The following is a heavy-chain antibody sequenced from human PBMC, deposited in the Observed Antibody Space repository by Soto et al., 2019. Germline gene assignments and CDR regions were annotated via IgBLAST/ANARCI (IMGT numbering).Heavy chain of an antibody. J-gene: IGHJ3*02. V-gene: IGHV3-66*01. Sequence: GGSLRLSCAASGFTVSSNYMSWVRQAPGKGLEWVSVIYSGGSTYYADSVKGRFTISRDNSKNTMYLQMNSLRAEDTAVYYCARPPNYYGSGSYLFNDAFDIWGQGTMVTVSS. CDR2: IYSGGST. CDR3: ARPPNYYGSGSYLFNDAFDI. CDR1: GFTVSSNY. D-gene: IGHD3-10*01.